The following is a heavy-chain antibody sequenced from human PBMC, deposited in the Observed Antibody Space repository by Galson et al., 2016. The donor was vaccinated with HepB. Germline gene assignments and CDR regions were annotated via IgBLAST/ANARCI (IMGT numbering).Heavy chain of an antibody. Sequence: SLRLSCAGSGFIFSGSVMHWVRQASGKGLEWVGRIRSKTHSSATAYATSVEGRFTISRDDSKNTTYLLMTSLKTEDTAVYYCSSRDFTHYGVDYWGLGTLVIVSS. CDR1: GFIFSGSV. J-gene: IGHJ4*02. D-gene: IGHD3-16*01. CDR2: IRSKTHSSAT. CDR3: SSRDFTHYGVDY. V-gene: IGHV3-73*01.